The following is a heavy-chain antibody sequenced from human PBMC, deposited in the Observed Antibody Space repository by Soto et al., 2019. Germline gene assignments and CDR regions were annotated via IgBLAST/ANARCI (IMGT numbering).Heavy chain of an antibody. CDR3: AKGDNLGPKTGYAFDP. CDR2: TYFRSKWYN. CDR1: RDTLSRNSSS. V-gene: IGHV6-1*01. D-gene: IGHD5-12*01. J-gene: IGHJ5*02. Sequence: SQTLSLTSAISRDTLSRNSSSWNCITPSPSRGLEWLGRTYFRSKWYNDYAVSVKSRIIINPDTSNNQFSLQLNSVTPEDTAVYFCAKGDNLGPKTGYAFDPWGQGIMVTVSS.